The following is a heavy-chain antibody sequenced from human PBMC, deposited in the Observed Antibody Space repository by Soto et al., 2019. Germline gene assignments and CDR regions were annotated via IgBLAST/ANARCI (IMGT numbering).Heavy chain of an antibody. CDR2: ISSSSGST. J-gene: IGHJ6*02. Sequence: QVQLVESGGGLVKPGGSLRLSCAASGFTFSDYYMSWIRQAPGTGLEYISYISSSSGSTNYADSVQGRFTISRDNAKNSLYLQMSSRRAEDTAVYYCARERGGYDRLYYYHGMDVWGQGTTVTVSS. CDR1: GFTFSDYY. D-gene: IGHD5-12*01. V-gene: IGHV3-11*06. CDR3: ARERGGYDRLYYYHGMDV.